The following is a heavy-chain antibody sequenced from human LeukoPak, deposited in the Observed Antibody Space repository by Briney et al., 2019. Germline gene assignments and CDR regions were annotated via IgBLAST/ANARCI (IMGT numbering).Heavy chain of an antibody. J-gene: IGHJ4*02. Sequence: KPSETLSLTCAVYGGSFSGYYWSCIRQPPGKGLEWIGEINHSGSTNYNPSLKSRVTISVDTSKNQFSLKLSSVTAADTAVYYCARRTPRRDGYRHYFDYWGQGTLVTVSS. CDR2: INHSGST. V-gene: IGHV4-34*01. CDR3: ARRTPRRDGYRHYFDY. D-gene: IGHD5-24*01. CDR1: GGSFSGYY.